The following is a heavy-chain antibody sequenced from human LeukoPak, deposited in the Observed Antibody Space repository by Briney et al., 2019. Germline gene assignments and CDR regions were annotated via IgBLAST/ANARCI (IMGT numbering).Heavy chain of an antibody. Sequence: PSETLSLTCTVSGGSISSNSYYWGWIRQPPGKGLEWIGYIYHSGSTYYNPSLKSRVTISVDRSKNQFSLKLSSVTAADTAVYYCARDSGYDLGAPFDYWGQGTLVTVSS. CDR2: IYHSGST. CDR1: GGSISSNSYY. J-gene: IGHJ4*02. D-gene: IGHD5-12*01. V-gene: IGHV4-39*07. CDR3: ARDSGYDLGAPFDY.